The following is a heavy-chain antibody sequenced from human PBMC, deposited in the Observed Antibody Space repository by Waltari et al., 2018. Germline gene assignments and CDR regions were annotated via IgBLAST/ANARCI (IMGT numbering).Heavy chain of an antibody. CDR2: IYYSGST. CDR1: GGSISSSSYY. D-gene: IGHD1-26*01. J-gene: IGHJ4*02. Sequence: QLQLQESGPGLVKPSETLSLTCTVSGGSISSSSYYWGWIRQPPGKGLEWIGSIYYSGSTDYNPSLKSRVTISVDTSKNQFSLKLSSVTAADTAVYYCARRRGATGSYYFDYWGQGTLVTVSS. V-gene: IGHV4-39*01. CDR3: ARRRGATGSYYFDY.